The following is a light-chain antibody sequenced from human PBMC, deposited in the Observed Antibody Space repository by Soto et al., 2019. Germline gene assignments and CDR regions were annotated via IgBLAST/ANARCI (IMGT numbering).Light chain of an antibody. J-gene: IGLJ1*01. Sequence: QSVLTQPASVSGSPGQSITISCTGTSRDIGTYNYVSWYQQQPGRAPKLIIYKVINRPSGVSDRFSGSKSDNTASLTISGLQAEDEADYYCSSYTSGTTLVVFGTGTKVTVL. CDR2: KVI. CDR3: SSYTSGTTLVV. V-gene: IGLV2-14*01. CDR1: SRDIGTYNY.